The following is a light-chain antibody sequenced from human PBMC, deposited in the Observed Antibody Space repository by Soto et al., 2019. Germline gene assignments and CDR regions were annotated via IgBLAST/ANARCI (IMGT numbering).Light chain of an antibody. Sequence: QSALTQPASVSGSPGQSITISCTGTSSDVGGYNFVSWYQHHPGKAPKLIIYDVSNRPSGVSNRFSGSKSGNTASLTISGLQAEDEADYCCTSYTSSITYVFGTGTKVTVL. CDR1: SSDVGGYNF. CDR3: TSYTSSITYV. CDR2: DVS. J-gene: IGLJ1*01. V-gene: IGLV2-14*03.